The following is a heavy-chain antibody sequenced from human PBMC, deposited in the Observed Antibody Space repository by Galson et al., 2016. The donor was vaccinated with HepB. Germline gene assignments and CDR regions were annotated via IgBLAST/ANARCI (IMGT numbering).Heavy chain of an antibody. CDR3: AKDLGFLEWLFFDSYYYYGMDV. D-gene: IGHD3-3*01. J-gene: IGHJ6*02. CDR2: ISGRGGST. Sequence: SLRLSCAASGFTFSSYAMSWVRQAPGKGLEWVSAISGRGGSTYYADSVKGRFTISRDNSKNTLYLQMNSLRAEDTAVYYCAKDLGFLEWLFFDSYYYYGMDVWGQGTTVTVSS. CDR1: GFTFSSYA. V-gene: IGHV3-23*01.